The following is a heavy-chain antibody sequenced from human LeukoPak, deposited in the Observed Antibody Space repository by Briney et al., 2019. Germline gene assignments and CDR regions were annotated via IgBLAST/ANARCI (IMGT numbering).Heavy chain of an antibody. CDR1: GYTFTGYY. CDR3: ARVGLRFLEWLEGPGSFSYFDY. CDR2: INPNSGGT. Sequence: ASVKVSCKASGYTFTGYYMHWVRQAPGQGLEWTGWINPNSGGTNYAQKFQGRVTMTRDTSISTAYMELSRLRSDDTAVYYCARVGLRFLEWLEGPGSFSYFDYWGQGTLVTVSS. D-gene: IGHD3-3*01. V-gene: IGHV1-2*02. J-gene: IGHJ4*02.